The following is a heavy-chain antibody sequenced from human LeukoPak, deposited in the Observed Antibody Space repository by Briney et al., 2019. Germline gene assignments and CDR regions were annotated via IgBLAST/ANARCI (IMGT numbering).Heavy chain of an antibody. D-gene: IGHD6-19*01. CDR2: IYSGGST. V-gene: IGHV3-53*01. CDR1: GLTVSSNY. CDR3: AREFEVAGLAMDV. Sequence: PGGSLRLSCAASGLTVSSNYMSWVRQAPGKGLEWVSVIYSGGSTYYAESVKGRFTISGDNSKNTLYLQMKSLRAEDTAVYCCAREFEVAGLAMDVWGKGTTVTVSS. J-gene: IGHJ6*04.